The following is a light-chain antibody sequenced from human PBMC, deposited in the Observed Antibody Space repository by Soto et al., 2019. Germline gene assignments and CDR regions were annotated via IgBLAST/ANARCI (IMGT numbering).Light chain of an antibody. V-gene: IGKV1-5*03. J-gene: IGKJ1*01. CDR3: QQYNSYSPT. CDR1: QSISTW. Sequence: DIQMTQSPSTLSASVGDRVTITCRASQSISTWLAWYQQEPGKAPKLLFHKASSLQSGVPSRFSGSGSGTDFTLTISSLHPDDFATYYCQQYNSYSPTFGQGTRVEIK. CDR2: KAS.